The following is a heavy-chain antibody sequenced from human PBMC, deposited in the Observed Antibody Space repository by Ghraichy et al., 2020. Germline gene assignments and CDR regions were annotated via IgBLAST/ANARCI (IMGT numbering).Heavy chain of an antibody. CDR2: ISPEGGGR. Sequence: GGSLRLSCEASGFTFRSYWMTWVRQAPGKGLEWVSHISPEGGGRDYADSVRGRFTISRDNSKNMLYMQMNSLRVEDTAVYYCAQDWAWGWDNWGQGTLVTVSS. CDR1: GFTFRSYW. CDR3: AQDWAWGWDN. V-gene: IGHV3-23*01. D-gene: IGHD7-27*01. J-gene: IGHJ4*02.